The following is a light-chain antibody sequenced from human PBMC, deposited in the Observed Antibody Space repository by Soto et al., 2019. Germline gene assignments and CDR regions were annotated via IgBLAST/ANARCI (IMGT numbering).Light chain of an antibody. V-gene: IGKV1-5*01. CDR1: QSINTW. J-gene: IGKJ4*01. CDR2: DAS. Sequence: DIQMTQSPSTLSASVGDRVTIACRASQSINTWLAWYHQKPGKAPKLLIYDASTLESGVPSRFSGSGSGTEFTLTISSLQPDDFATYYCQQYNGFPLTFGGGTKVEI. CDR3: QQYNGFPLT.